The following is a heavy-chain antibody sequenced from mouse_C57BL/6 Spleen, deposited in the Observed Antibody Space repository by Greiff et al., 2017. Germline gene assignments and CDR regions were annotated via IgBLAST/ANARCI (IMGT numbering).Heavy chain of an antibody. CDR1: GFSLTSYG. D-gene: IGHD2-12*01. Sequence: VQLQESGPGLVQPSQSLSITCTVSGFSLTSYGVHWVRQPPGKGLEWLGVIWSGGSTDYNAAFISRLSISKDNSKSQVFFKMNSLQADDTAIYYCAKMDDGGYAMDYWGQGTSVTVSS. V-gene: IGHV2-4*01. J-gene: IGHJ4*01. CDR2: IWSGGST. CDR3: AKMDDGGYAMDY.